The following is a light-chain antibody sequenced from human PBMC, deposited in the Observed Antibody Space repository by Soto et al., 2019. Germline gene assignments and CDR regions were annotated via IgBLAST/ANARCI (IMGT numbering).Light chain of an antibody. CDR1: QGISSY. CDR2: AAS. Sequence: DIQLTQSPSFLSASVGDRVTITWRASQGISSYLAWYQQKPGKAPKPLIYAASTLQSGVPSRFSGSGSGTEFTLTISSLQPEDFATYYCQQLNSYPLITFGQGTRLEIK. V-gene: IGKV1-9*01. CDR3: QQLNSYPLIT. J-gene: IGKJ5*01.